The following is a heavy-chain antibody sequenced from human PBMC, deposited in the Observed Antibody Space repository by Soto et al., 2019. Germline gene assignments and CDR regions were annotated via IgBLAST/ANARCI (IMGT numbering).Heavy chain of an antibody. D-gene: IGHD3-10*01. Sequence: PGGSLRLSCAASGFTFSSYAMSWVRQAPGKGLEWVSAISGSGGSTHYADSVKGRFTISRDNSKNTLYLQMNSLRAEDTAVYYCAKDYDYGSGSYPAPGYWGQGTLVTVSS. J-gene: IGHJ4*02. CDR1: GFTFSSYA. CDR2: ISGSGGST. V-gene: IGHV3-23*01. CDR3: AKDYDYGSGSYPAPGY.